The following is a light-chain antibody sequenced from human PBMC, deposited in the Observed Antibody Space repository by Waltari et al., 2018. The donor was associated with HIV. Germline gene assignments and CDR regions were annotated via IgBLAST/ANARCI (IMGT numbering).Light chain of an antibody. CDR2: RNN. CDR1: RSNIGRNS. CDR3: AAWDDSLSGPVV. J-gene: IGLJ2*01. V-gene: IGLV1-47*01. Sequence: QSVLTQPPSASGTPGQRLTISCSGSRSNIGRNSVYWYPHPPGTAPKLLIYRNNQRPSGVPDRFSGSKSGTSASLAISGRRSEDEADYYCAAWDDSLSGPVVFGGGTKLTVL.